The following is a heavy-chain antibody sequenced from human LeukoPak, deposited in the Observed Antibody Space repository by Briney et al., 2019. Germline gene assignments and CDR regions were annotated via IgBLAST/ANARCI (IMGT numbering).Heavy chain of an antibody. CDR3: ARFRTWGDKAFDY. Sequence: GGSLRLSCAASGFTFNAFGMNWVRQAPGKGLEWVSYIGTTSGAIYYADSVKGRFTISGDSAKNSLYLQMNSLRAEDTAVYYCARFRTWGDKAFDYWGQGTLVTVSS. CDR1: GFTFNAFG. CDR2: IGTTSGAI. J-gene: IGHJ4*02. V-gene: IGHV3-48*01. D-gene: IGHD2-21*02.